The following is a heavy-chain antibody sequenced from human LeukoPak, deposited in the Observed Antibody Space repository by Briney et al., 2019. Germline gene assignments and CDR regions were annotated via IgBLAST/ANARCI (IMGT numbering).Heavy chain of an antibody. Sequence: NPSETLSLTCTVSGGSISSGGYYWRWIRQPPGKGLEWIGYIYHSGSTYYNPALKSRVTISVDRSKNQFSLKLSSVTAEDTAVYYCANVDTADAFDIWGQGTMVTVSS. CDR1: GGSISSGGYY. D-gene: IGHD5-18*01. CDR3: ANVDTADAFDI. CDR2: IYHSGST. J-gene: IGHJ3*02. V-gene: IGHV4-30-2*01.